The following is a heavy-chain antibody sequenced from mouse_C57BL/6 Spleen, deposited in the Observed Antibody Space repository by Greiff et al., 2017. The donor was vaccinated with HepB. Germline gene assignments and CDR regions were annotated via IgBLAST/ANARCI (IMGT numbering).Heavy chain of an antibody. V-gene: IGHV1-81*01. CDR2: IYPRSGNT. CDR1: GYTFTSYG. Sequence: VQGVESGAELARPGASVKLSCKASGYTFTSYGISWVKQRTGQGLEWIGEIYPRSGNTYYNEKFKGKATLTADKSSSTAYMELRSLTSEDSAVYFCAREDWPFDYWGQGTTLTVSS. D-gene: IGHD4-1*01. CDR3: AREDWPFDY. J-gene: IGHJ2*01.